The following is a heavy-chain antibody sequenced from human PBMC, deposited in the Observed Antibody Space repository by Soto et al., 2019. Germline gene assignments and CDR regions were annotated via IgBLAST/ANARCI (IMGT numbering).Heavy chain of an antibody. J-gene: IGHJ4*02. Sequence: TGGSLRLSCAASGFTFSSYAMSWVRQAPGKGLEWVSAISGSGGSTYYADSVKGRFTISRDNSKNTLYLQMNSLRAEDTAVYYCAKDQMWGRHYDSSGYLDYWGQGTPVTVSS. CDR3: AKDQMWGRHYDSSGYLDY. D-gene: IGHD3-22*01. CDR2: ISGSGGST. V-gene: IGHV3-23*01. CDR1: GFTFSSYA.